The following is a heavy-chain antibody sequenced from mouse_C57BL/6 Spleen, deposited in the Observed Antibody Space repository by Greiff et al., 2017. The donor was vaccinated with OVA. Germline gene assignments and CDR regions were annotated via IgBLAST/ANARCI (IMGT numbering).Heavy chain of an antibody. Sequence: EVQLVESGGGLVKPGGSLKLSCAASGFTFSSYAMSWVRQTPEKRLEWVATISDGGSYTYYPDNVKGRFTISRDNATNNLYLQLSHLKSEDTAMYYCARDPYCGYDEETGFAYWGQGTLVTVSA. D-gene: IGHD2-9*01. V-gene: IGHV5-4*01. J-gene: IGHJ3*01. CDR1: GFTFSSYA. CDR2: ISDGGSYT. CDR3: ARDPYCGYDEETGFAY.